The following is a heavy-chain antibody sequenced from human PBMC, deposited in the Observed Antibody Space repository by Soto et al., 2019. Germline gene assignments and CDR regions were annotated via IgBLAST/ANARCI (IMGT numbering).Heavy chain of an antibody. D-gene: IGHD3-16*01. V-gene: IGHV3-30-3*01. Sequence: QVQLVESGGGVVQPGRSLRLSCAASGFTFSSYAMHWVRQAPGTGLEWVAVISYDGSNKYYADSVKGRFTISRDNSKNTMYLQMNSLRAEDTAVYYCARETFKYYYYGMDVWGQGTTVTVSS. CDR1: GFTFSSYA. J-gene: IGHJ6*02. CDR3: ARETFKYYYYGMDV. CDR2: ISYDGSNK.